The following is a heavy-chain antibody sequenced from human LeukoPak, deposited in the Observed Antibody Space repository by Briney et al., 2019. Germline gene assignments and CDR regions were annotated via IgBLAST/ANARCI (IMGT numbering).Heavy chain of an antibody. CDR2: ISGSGGST. CDR1: GFTFSSDA. V-gene: IGHV3-23*01. D-gene: IGHD5-12*01. Sequence: GGSLRLSCAASGFTFSSDAMSWVRQAPGKGLEWVSAISGSGGSTYYADSVKGRFTISRDNSKNTLYLQMNSLRAEDTAVYYCASRYSGYDYPDYWGQGTLVTVSS. CDR3: ASRYSGYDYPDY. J-gene: IGHJ4*02.